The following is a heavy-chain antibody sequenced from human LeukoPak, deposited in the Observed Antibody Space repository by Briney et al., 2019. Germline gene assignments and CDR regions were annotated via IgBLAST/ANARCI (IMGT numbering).Heavy chain of an antibody. CDR3: ARPTIFGVVTGAFDI. J-gene: IGHJ3*02. CDR2: INPNSGGT. Sequence: ASVKVSCKASGYTFTGYYMHWVRQAPGQGLEWIGWINPNSGGTNYAQKFQGRVTMTRDTSISTAYMELSRLRSDDTAVYYCARPTIFGVVTGAFDIWGQGTMVTVSS. D-gene: IGHD3-3*01. CDR1: GYTFTGYY. V-gene: IGHV1-2*02.